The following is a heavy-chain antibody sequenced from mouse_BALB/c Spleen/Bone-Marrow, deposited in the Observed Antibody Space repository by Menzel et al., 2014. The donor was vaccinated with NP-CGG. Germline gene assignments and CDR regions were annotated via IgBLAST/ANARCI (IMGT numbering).Heavy chain of an antibody. CDR1: GYAFTNYL. D-gene: IGHD4-1*01. V-gene: IGHV1-54*03. CDR2: INPGSGAT. CDR3: ARGLTGTLYFDY. J-gene: IGHJ2*01. Sequence: QVQLQQSGAELVRPGTSVKVSCKASGYAFTNYLIDWVKQRPGQGLEWIGVINPGSGATNYNENFKGKATLTADKSSSTPYMQLSSLTSDDSAVYFCARGLTGTLYFDYWGQGTTLTVSS.